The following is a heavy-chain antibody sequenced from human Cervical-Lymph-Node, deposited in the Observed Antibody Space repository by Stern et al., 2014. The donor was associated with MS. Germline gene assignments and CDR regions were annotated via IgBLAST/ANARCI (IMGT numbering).Heavy chain of an antibody. V-gene: IGHV3-21*01. Sequence: VQLVESGGGLVKPGGSLRLSCAASGFTFSSYSMNWVRQAPGKGLEWVSSISSSSSYIYYADSVKGRFTISRDNAKNSLYLQMNSPRAEDTAVYYCARARTATTRRRPFDYWGQGTLVTVSS. J-gene: IGHJ4*02. CDR3: ARARTATTRRRPFDY. D-gene: IGHD1-26*01. CDR1: GFTFSSYS. CDR2: ISSSSSYI.